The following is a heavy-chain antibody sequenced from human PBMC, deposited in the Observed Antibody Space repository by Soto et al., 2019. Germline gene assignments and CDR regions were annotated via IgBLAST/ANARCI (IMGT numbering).Heavy chain of an antibody. Sequence: PSETLSLTCTVSGGSISSYYWSWIRQPPGKGLEWIGYIYYSGSTNYNPSLKSRVTISVDTSKNQFSLKLSSVTAADTAVYYCARVIPRPLRGWFDPWGQGTLVTVSS. CDR2: IYYSGST. D-gene: IGHD2-8*01. CDR1: GGSISSYY. CDR3: ARVIPRPLRGWFDP. J-gene: IGHJ5*02. V-gene: IGHV4-59*01.